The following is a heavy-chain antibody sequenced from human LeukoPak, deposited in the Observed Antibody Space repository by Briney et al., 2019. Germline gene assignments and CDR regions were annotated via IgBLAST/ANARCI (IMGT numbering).Heavy chain of an antibody. D-gene: IGHD1-26*01. J-gene: IGHJ4*02. CDR3: ARDASRRVGATIPGFDY. V-gene: IGHV3-53*01. Sequence: PGGSLRLSCAASGFTVSSNYMSWVRQAPGKGLEWVSVIYSGGSTYYADSVKGRFTISRDNSKNTLYLQMNSLRAEDTAVYYCARDASRRVGATIPGFDYWGQGTLVTVSS. CDR1: GFTVSSNY. CDR2: IYSGGST.